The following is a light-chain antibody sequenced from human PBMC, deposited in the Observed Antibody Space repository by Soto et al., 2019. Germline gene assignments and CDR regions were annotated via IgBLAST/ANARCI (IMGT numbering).Light chain of an antibody. CDR3: QQRSNRPP. J-gene: IGKJ4*01. V-gene: IGKV3-11*01. CDR2: DAS. CDR1: QSVSSY. Sequence: EIVLTQSPATLSLSPGERATLSCRASQSVSSYLAWYQQKPGQAPRLLIYDASNRATGIPARFSGSGSGTDFTLTISSLEPEDFDVYYCQQRSNRPPLGGGTKAAIK.